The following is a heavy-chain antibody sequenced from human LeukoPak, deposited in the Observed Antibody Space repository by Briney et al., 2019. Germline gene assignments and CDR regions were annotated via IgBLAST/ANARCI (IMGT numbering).Heavy chain of an antibody. CDR3: AKEATDNGSGWYFDL. D-gene: IGHD3-10*01. V-gene: IGHV3-11*04. Sequence: GGSLRLSCAASGFTFSDYYMSWIRQAPGKGLEWVSYISTGGGTIYSADSVKGRFTISRDNSKNTLYLQMNSLRAEDTAVYYCAKEATDNGSGWYFDLWGRGTLVTVSS. CDR2: ISTGGGTI. CDR1: GFTFSDYY. J-gene: IGHJ2*01.